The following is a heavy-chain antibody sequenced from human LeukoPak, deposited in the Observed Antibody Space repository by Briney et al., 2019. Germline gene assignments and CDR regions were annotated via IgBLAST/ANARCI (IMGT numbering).Heavy chain of an antibody. CDR1: GFTLSSYG. Sequence: GGTLRLSCAASGFTLSSYGMSWVRQAPGKGLEWVSAISGSGGSTYYADSVKGRFTISRDNSMNTLYLQMNSLRAEDTAVYYCARGPSGYHNTGGQGTLVTVSS. D-gene: IGHD5-12*01. CDR3: ARGPSGYHNT. CDR2: ISGSGGST. V-gene: IGHV3-23*01. J-gene: IGHJ4*02.